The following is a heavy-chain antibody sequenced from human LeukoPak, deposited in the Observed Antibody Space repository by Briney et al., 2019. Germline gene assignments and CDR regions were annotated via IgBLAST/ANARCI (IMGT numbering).Heavy chain of an antibody. CDR3: ARQVAYCGGDCYNPDY. Sequence: GESLKISCKGSGYTFTSYWIAWVRQMPGKGVEWMGIIYPGDSDTRYSPSFQGQVTISADKSISTAYLQWSSLKASDTAMYYCARQVAYCGGDCYNPDYWGQGTLVTVSS. CDR2: IYPGDSDT. V-gene: IGHV5-51*01. J-gene: IGHJ4*02. D-gene: IGHD2-21*02. CDR1: GYTFTSYW.